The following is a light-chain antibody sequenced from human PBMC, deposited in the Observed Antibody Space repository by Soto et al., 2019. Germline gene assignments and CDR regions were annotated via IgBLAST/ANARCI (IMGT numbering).Light chain of an antibody. Sequence: EIVLTQSPATLSLSPGESAILSCRASQNVGSYLTWYRQKPGQAPSLLIYDATHRATGVPDRFSGSGFATDFSLTITNLEPGVFGVYYCQQRANWLMTFGQGTRLEIK. J-gene: IGKJ5*01. CDR1: QNVGSY. CDR2: DAT. V-gene: IGKV3-11*01. CDR3: QQRANWLMT.